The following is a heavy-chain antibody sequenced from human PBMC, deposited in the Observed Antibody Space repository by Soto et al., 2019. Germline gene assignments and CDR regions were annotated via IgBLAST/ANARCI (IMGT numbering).Heavy chain of an antibody. V-gene: IGHV1-18*01. D-gene: IGHD2-2*01. CDR2: ISAYNGNT. J-gene: IGHJ6*02. CDR1: GYTFTSYG. CDR3: ARWVRYCSSTSCSYGMAV. Sequence: ASVKVSCKASGYTFTSYGISWVRQAPGQGLEWMGWISAYNGNTNYAQKLQGRVTMTTDISTSTAYMELRSLRSDDTAVYYCARWVRYCSSTSCSYGMAVWGQGTTVTVSS.